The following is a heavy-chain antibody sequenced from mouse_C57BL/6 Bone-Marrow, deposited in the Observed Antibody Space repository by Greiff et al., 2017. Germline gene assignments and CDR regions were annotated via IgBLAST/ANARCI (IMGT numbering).Heavy chain of an antibody. J-gene: IGHJ2*01. CDR2: IHPNSGST. Sequence: QVQLKQPGAELVKPGASVKLSCKASGYTFTSYWMHWVKQRPGQGLEWIGMIHPNSGSTNYNEKFKSKATLTVDKSSSTAYKQLSSLTSEDSAVYYCARWGDYYGSSPYYFDYWGQGTTLTVSS. V-gene: IGHV1-64*01. CDR3: ARWGDYYGSSPYYFDY. CDR1: GYTFTSYW. D-gene: IGHD1-1*01.